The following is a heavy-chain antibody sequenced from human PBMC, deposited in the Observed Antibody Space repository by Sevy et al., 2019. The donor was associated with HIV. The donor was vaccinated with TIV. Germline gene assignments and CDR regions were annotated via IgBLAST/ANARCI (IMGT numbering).Heavy chain of an antibody. J-gene: IGHJ3*01. CDR3: ATSGTLITTKAGGLDV. CDR1: GFRFSSYS. CDR2: ISAFNGNT. Sequence: ASVKVFCKASGFRFSSYSFCWVRQAPGQGLEWLGWISAFNGNTNSAQQLKDRVTITIDASRDTAYMELRSLRPDDTAVYYCATSGTLITTKAGGLDVRGQGTRVTVSS. D-gene: IGHD3-10*01. V-gene: IGHV1-18*01.